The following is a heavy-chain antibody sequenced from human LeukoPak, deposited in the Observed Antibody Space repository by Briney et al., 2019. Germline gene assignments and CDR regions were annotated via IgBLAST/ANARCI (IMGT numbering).Heavy chain of an antibody. D-gene: IGHD7-27*01. CDR2: INPGGNEI. J-gene: IGHJ4*02. CDR3: MCWGTDNH. V-gene: IGHV3-7*01. CDR1: GLTFRSYW. Sequence: GGSLRLSCTFSGLTFRSYWMNWVRQAPGKGLEWVANINPGGNEIRSVDSVKGRSIISRDNARNSLDLQMSSLRVEDTAVYYCMCWGTDNHWGQGILVTVSS.